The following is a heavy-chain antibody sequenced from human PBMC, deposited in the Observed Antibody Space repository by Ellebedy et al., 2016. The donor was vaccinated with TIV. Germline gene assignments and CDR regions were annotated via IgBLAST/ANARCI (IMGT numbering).Heavy chain of an antibody. Sequence: SGPTLVKPTQTLTLTYTFSRFSLRTHNICVTWIRRPPRKALEWLARVDWDDDECYNPFLKTRLTISKDTSKNQVVRIMTDMDPVDTATYYCARSPTDFCYQYGMDVWGPGTTVTVSS. J-gene: IGHJ6*02. V-gene: IGHV2-70*11. CDR1: RFSLRTHNIC. CDR3: ARSPTDFCYQYGMDV. D-gene: IGHD2-2*01. CDR2: VDWDDDE.